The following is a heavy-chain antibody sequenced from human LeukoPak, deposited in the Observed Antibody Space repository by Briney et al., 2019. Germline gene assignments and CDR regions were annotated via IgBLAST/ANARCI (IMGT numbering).Heavy chain of an antibody. J-gene: IGHJ3*02. CDR3: ARHDAIISMIVGERPFEI. D-gene: IGHD3-22*01. CDR2: IYYCGSA. CDR1: GGSTSSYY. Sequence: PSETLSLTSTVPGGSTSSYYWSWIRQPPGKGLEWIGYIYYCGSANYHPSLKSRVTISADTSKNQFSLKLSSVTAADTAVYYCARHDAIISMIVGERPFEIWGQGTLVTVSS. V-gene: IGHV4-59*08.